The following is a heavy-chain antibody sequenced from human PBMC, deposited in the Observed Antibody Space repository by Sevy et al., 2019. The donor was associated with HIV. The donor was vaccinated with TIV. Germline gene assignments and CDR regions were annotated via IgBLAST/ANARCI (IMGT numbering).Heavy chain of an antibody. V-gene: IGHV3-23*01. Sequence: GGSLRLSCTPSGFGFNSYALTWVRQAPGRGLEWVSSITGTGGDAYYADSVRGRFTISRDNFKNILYLQMDSLRVEDTAVYYCAKVRGSGRYDFDYWDQGTLVTVSS. D-gene: IGHD3-10*01. CDR1: GFGFNSYA. CDR2: ITGTGGDA. CDR3: AKVRGSGRYDFDY. J-gene: IGHJ4*02.